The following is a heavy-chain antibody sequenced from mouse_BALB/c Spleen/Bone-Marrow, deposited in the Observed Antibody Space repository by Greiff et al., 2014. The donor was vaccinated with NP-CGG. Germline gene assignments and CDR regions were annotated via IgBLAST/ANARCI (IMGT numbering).Heavy chain of an antibody. CDR1: GFNIKDTY. J-gene: IGHJ3*01. CDR3: ALYYYGSSGFAC. Sequence: VQLKESGAELVKPGASVKLSCTASGFNIKDTYMHWVKQRPEQGLEWIGRIDPANGNTKYDPKFQGKATITADTSSNTAYLQLSSLTSEDTAVYYCALYYYGSSGFACWGQGTLVTVSA. D-gene: IGHD1-1*01. CDR2: IDPANGNT. V-gene: IGHV14-3*02.